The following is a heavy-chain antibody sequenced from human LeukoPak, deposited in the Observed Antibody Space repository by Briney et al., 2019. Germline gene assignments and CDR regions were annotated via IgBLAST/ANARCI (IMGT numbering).Heavy chain of an antibody. CDR3: AKDSHWILFDD. CDR1: GFTFSSYS. Sequence: NPGGSLRLSCAASGFTFSSYSMNWVRQAPGKGLEWVSSISSSSSYIYYADSVKGRFTISRDNAKNSLYLLMNSLRAEDTAVYYCAKDSHWILFDDWGQGTLVTVSS. V-gene: IGHV3-21*04. D-gene: IGHD2-2*03. CDR2: ISSSSSYI. J-gene: IGHJ4*02.